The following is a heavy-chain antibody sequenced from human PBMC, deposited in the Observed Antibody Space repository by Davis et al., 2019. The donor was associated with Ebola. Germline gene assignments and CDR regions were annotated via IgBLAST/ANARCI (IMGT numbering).Heavy chain of an antibody. D-gene: IGHD6-13*01. Sequence: GESLKISCAASGFTFSDYGMYWVRQSPGKGLEWMAHIWYDGSNQFYAHSVEGRFTVSRDNSKNTLYLQIHSLRAEDTAIYYCARGSIWPDYWGQGTLVIVSS. CDR1: GFTFSDYG. CDR3: ARGSIWPDY. J-gene: IGHJ4*02. CDR2: IWYDGSNQ. V-gene: IGHV3-33*01.